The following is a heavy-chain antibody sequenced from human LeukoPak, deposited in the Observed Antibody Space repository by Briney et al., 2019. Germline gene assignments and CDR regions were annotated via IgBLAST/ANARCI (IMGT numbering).Heavy chain of an antibody. CDR2: IYYSGDT. J-gene: IGHJ1*01. CDR1: XDSIVCSNCY. CDR3: ARRYSGRFYIG. D-gene: IGHD1-26*01. V-gene: IGHV4-39*01. Sequence: PSETLSLTCTVSXDSIVCSNCYWGWVRQPPGTGLEWSGSIYYSGDTHYNPSLRSRVIISVDTSKNQFSLKLSSVTAADMAVYYCARRYSGRFYIGWGQGTLVTVSS.